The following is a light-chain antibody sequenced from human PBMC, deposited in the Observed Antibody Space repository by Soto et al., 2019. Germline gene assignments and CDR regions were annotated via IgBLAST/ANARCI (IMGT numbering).Light chain of an antibody. CDR3: QQYNGYSTWT. Sequence: DIQMTQSRSTLSGSVGDRVTITCRASRTISSWLAWYQQKPGKAPKVLIWDASSLQRGVPSRFSGSGSGTELTLTISSLQPDDFATYYGQQYNGYSTWTFGQGTQVDIK. V-gene: IGKV1-5*01. CDR1: RTISSW. CDR2: DAS. J-gene: IGKJ1*01.